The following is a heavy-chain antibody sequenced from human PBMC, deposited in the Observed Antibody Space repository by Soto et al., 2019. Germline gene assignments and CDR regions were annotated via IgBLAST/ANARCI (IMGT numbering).Heavy chain of an antibody. J-gene: IGHJ4*02. D-gene: IGHD2-2*01. CDR3: ARGPGTSYFDY. V-gene: IGHV3-33*01. Sequence: QVQLVESGGGVVQPGRSLRLSCAASGFTFSSYGMHWVRQAPGKGLEWVAVIWSGGSNENYADSVKGRFTISRDNSKNMLYPQRNSLRAEDTAVYYCARGPGTSYFDYWGQGSLVTVSS. CDR1: GFTFSSYG. CDR2: IWSGGSNE.